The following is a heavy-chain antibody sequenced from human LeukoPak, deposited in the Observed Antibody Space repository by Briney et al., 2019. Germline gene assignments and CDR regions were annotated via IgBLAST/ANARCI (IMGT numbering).Heavy chain of an antibody. CDR1: GDSFSSNSAA. Sequence: SQTLSLTCAISGDSFSSNSAAWIWIRQSPSRGLEWLGRTYYRSKWYTEYAVSVKSRITINPDTSKNQFSLQLSSVNPEDTAVYYCARLGSGSNYWGQGTLVTVSP. CDR3: ARLGSGSNY. J-gene: IGHJ4*02. CDR2: TYYRSKWYT. D-gene: IGHD3-10*01. V-gene: IGHV6-1*01.